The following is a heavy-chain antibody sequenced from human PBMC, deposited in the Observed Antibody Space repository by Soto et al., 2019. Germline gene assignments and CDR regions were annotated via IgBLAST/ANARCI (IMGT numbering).Heavy chain of an antibody. Sequence: GGSLILSCAASGFTFSSYSMNWVRQAPGKGLEWVSSISSSSSYIHYADSVKGRFTISRDNAKNSLYLQMNSLRAEDTAVYYCAREVVVVPAAITTTVNYYYGMDVWGQGTAVTVSS. J-gene: IGHJ6*02. CDR2: ISSSSSYI. CDR3: AREVVVVPAAITTTVNYYYGMDV. V-gene: IGHV3-21*01. CDR1: GFTFSSYS. D-gene: IGHD2-2*01.